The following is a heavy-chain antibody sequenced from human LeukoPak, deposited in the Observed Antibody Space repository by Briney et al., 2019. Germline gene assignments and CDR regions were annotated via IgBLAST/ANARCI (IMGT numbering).Heavy chain of an antibody. CDR2: VKKDASEK. J-gene: IGHJ3*02. V-gene: IGHV3-7*01. CDR1: GFTFSNNW. CDR3: ARDHSSSDAFDI. Sequence: PGGSLRLSCAASGFTFSNNWMTWVRQAPGKGLEWVASVKKDASEKYYVDSVKGRFTISRDNAKNSLYLQMNSLRVEDTAVYYCARDHSSSDAFDIWGQGTMVTVSS. D-gene: IGHD6-6*01.